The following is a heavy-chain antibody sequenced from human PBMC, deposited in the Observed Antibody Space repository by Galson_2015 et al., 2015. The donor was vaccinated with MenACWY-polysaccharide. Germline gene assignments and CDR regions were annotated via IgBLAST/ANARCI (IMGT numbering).Heavy chain of an antibody. D-gene: IGHD5/OR15-5a*01. CDR2: ISSTDLK. J-gene: IGHJ2*01. Sequence: SLRLSCAASGFIFSDHSVHWVRQAPGKGLEWVSFISSTDLKDYADSVRGRFTISRDNAKNSLLLQMDSLRGEDTALYFCARDPRQSLNLRSYWFFDLWGRGTLVTVSS. V-gene: IGHV3-69-1*01. CDR1: GFIFSDHS. CDR3: ARDPRQSLNLRSYWFFDL.